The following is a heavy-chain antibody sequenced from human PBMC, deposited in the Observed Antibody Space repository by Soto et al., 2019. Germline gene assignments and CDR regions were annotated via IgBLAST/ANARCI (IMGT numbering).Heavy chain of an antibody. V-gene: IGHV3-11*06. CDR1: GFTFSDYY. D-gene: IGHD3-22*01. Sequence: GGSLRLSCAASGFTFSDYYMSWIRQAPGKGLEWVSYISSSSSYTNYADSVKGRFTISRDNAKNSLYLQMNSLRAEDTAVYYCARDFSSAYDSGGYYDFDYWGQGTLVTVSS. CDR2: ISSSSSYT. CDR3: ARDFSSAYDSGGYYDFDY. J-gene: IGHJ4*02.